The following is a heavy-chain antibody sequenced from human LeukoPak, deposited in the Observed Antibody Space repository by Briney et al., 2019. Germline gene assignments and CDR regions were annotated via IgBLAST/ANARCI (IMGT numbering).Heavy chain of an antibody. CDR1: GYSIISGYC. CDR3: ARVGILRFPSNWFDP. CDR2: IYHSGST. Sequence: SETLSLTCAGSGYSIISGYCWGWIRQRPGEGLGWVGSIYHSGSTYYPPSLKSRVTISVDTSKNQLSLKMSSVTAADTAVYYCARVGILRFPSNWFDPWGQGTLVTVSS. D-gene: IGHD3-3*01. J-gene: IGHJ5*02. V-gene: IGHV4-38-2*01.